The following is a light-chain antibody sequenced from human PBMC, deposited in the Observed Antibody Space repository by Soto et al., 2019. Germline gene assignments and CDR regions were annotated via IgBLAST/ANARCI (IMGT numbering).Light chain of an antibody. CDR1: SSNIGAGYA. J-gene: IGLJ2*01. Sequence: QSVLTQPPSVSGAPGQRVTISCTGSSSNIGAGYAVHWYQQRPGTAPKLLISDSDNRPSGVPDRFSGSKSGTSASLAITGLPAEDEADYYCQSYANSHDWDVIFGGGTKLTVL. V-gene: IGLV1-40*01. CDR2: DSD. CDR3: QSYANSHDWDVI.